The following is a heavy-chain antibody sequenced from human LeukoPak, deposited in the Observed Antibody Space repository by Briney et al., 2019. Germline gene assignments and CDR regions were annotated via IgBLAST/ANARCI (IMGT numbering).Heavy chain of an antibody. CDR2: ITSSSSSM. CDR1: GFTFSTYS. CDR3: ARDKDWAFDY. V-gene: IGHV3-48*04. Sequence: GGSLRLSCSASGFTFSTYSMNWVRQAPGKGLEWISYITSSSSSMSYADSVKGRFTISRDNGKNSLYLQMNSLRAEDTAVYYCARDKDWAFDYWGQGTLLTVSS. D-gene: IGHD3/OR15-3a*01. J-gene: IGHJ4*02.